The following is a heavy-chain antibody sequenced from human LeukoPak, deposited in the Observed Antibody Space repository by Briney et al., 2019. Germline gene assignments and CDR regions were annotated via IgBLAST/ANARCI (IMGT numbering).Heavy chain of an antibody. D-gene: IGHD3-10*01. Sequence: GGSLRLSCAASGFTFSSYWMHWVRQAPGKGLVWASRINSDGSSTSYADSVKGRFTISRDNAKNTLYLQMNSLRAEDTAVYYCARLSAYYYGSYFYYYMDVWGKGTTVTVSS. CDR2: INSDGSST. V-gene: IGHV3-74*01. CDR1: GFTFSSYW. J-gene: IGHJ6*03. CDR3: ARLSAYYYGSYFYYYMDV.